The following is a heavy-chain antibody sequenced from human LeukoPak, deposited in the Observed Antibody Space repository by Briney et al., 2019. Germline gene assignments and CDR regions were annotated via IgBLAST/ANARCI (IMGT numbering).Heavy chain of an antibody. CDR2: MNPNSGNT. J-gene: IGHJ6*02. V-gene: IGHV1-8*01. CDR3: AREAIVVVTAPSLGMDV. CDR1: GYTFTSYD. D-gene: IGHD2-21*02. Sequence: ASVKVSCKASGYTFTSYDINWVRQATGQGLEWMGWMNPNSGNTGYAQKFQGRVTMTRNTSISTAYMELSSLRSEDTAVYYCAREAIVVVTAPSLGMDVWGQGTTVTVSS.